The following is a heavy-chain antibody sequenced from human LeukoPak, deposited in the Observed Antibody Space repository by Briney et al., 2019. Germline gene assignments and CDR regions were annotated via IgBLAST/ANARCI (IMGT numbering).Heavy chain of an antibody. CDR1: GFIFSRHG. Sequence: GRSLRLSCVVSGFIFSRHGMHWVRQAPGKGLEWVAVIWYDGSQKYYVDSVKGRFTISRDSSKNTLYLQMNSLRAEDTAVYYCARAGERLFDYWGQGTLVTVSS. V-gene: IGHV3-33*01. CDR3: ARAGERLFDY. CDR2: IWYDGSQK. J-gene: IGHJ4*02. D-gene: IGHD3-16*01.